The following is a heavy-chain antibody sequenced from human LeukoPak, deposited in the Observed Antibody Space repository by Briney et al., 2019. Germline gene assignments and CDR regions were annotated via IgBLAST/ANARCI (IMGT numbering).Heavy chain of an antibody. V-gene: IGHV4-61*05. CDR3: ARVSQQLVRGWFDP. CDR1: GGSISSSSYY. CDR2: IYYSGST. Sequence: SETLSLTCTVSGGSISSSSYYWGWIRQPPGKGLEWIGYIYYSGSTNYNPSLKSRVTISVDTSKNQFSLKLSSVTAADTAVYYCARVSQQLVRGWFDPWGQGTLVTVSS. J-gene: IGHJ5*02. D-gene: IGHD6-13*01.